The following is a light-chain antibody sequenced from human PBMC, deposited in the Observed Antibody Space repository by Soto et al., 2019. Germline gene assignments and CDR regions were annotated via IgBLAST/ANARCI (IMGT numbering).Light chain of an antibody. CDR2: DVS. V-gene: IGLV2-11*01. Sequence: QSALTQPRSVSGSPGQSVTISCTGTSSDIGGYNYVSWYQQHPGKAPKVMIYDVSKRPSGVPDRFSGSKSGNTASLTISGLQADDEADYYCCSYAGSYTVVFGGGTKLTVL. CDR3: CSYAGSYTVV. J-gene: IGLJ2*01. CDR1: SSDIGGYNY.